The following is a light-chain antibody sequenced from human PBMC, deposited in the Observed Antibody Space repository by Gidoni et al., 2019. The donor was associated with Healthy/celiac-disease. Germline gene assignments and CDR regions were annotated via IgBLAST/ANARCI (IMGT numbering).Light chain of an antibody. CDR3: QQYYSTRT. CDR2: WAS. CDR1: QSVLYSSNNKNY. Sequence: DIVMTQSPDSLAVSLGERATINCKSSQSVLYSSNNKNYLAWYQQKPGQPPKMLIYWASTRESGVPDRFSGSGPGTDFTLTISSLQAEDVAVYYCQQYYSTRTFXQXTKVEIK. V-gene: IGKV4-1*01. J-gene: IGKJ1*01.